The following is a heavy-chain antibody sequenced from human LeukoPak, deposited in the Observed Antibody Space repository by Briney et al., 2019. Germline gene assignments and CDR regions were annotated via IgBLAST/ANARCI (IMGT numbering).Heavy chain of an antibody. CDR2: IKQDGSEK. CDR1: GFTFSSYW. Sequence: GGSLRLSCAASGFTFSSYWMSWVRQAPGKGLEWVANIKQDGSEKYYVDSVKGRFTISRDNSKNTLYLQMNSLRAEDTAVYYCAIEGTEIDYWGQGTLVTVSS. J-gene: IGHJ4*02. CDR3: AIEGTEIDY. V-gene: IGHV3-7*01. D-gene: IGHD2-8*02.